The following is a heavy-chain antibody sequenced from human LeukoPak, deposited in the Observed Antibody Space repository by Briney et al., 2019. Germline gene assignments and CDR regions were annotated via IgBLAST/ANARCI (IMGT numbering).Heavy chain of an antibody. CDR2: INEDGSER. Sequence: PGGSLRLSCAASGFTFSSYAMSWVRQAPAKGLEWVAYINEDGSERYYVDSMEGRFTISRDNAEKTLFLQMNNLRVEDTALYNCARYGSYLDAVDSWGQGTLVTVAS. CDR1: GFTFSSYA. V-gene: IGHV3-7*01. D-gene: IGHD1-26*01. CDR3: ARYGSYLDAVDS. J-gene: IGHJ3*01.